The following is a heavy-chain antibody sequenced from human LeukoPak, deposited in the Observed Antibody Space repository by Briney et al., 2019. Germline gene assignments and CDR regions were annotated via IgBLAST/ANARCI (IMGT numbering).Heavy chain of an antibody. V-gene: IGHV4-30-4*01. J-gene: IGHJ4*02. Sequence: SQTLSLTCTVSGGSISSGDYYWSWIRQPPGKGLEWIGYIYYSGSTYYNPSLKSRVTISVDTSKNQFSLKLSSVTAADTAVYYCARSTEDSSGYYRYYFDYWGQGTLVTVSS. D-gene: IGHD3-22*01. CDR1: GGSISSGDYY. CDR2: IYYSGST. CDR3: ARSTEDSSGYYRYYFDY.